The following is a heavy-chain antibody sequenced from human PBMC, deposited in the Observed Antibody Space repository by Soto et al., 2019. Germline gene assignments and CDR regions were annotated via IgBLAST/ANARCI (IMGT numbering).Heavy chain of an antibody. D-gene: IGHD1-7*01. CDR1: GFTFSNYA. J-gene: IGHJ6*02. CDR3: ARCGENGSITGTTVDYYYSYGMDV. CDR2: FSSGGGGT. V-gene: IGHV3-23*01. Sequence: GGSLRLSCTASGFTFSNYAMSWVRQAPGKGLEWVSTFSSGGGGTYYADSVKGRFTISRDNSKNTLYLKMNSLRAEDTAVSYCARCGENGSITGTTVDYYYSYGMDVWGQRTTVPVSS.